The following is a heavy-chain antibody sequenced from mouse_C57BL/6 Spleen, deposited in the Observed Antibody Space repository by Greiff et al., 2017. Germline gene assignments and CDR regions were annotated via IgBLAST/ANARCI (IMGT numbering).Heavy chain of an antibody. D-gene: IGHD3-2*02. V-gene: IGHV1-52*01. J-gene: IGHJ2*01. Sequence: VQLQQPGAELVRPGSSVKLSCKASGYTFTSYWMHWVNQTPIQGLEWIGNIEPSDSETHYNQNLKDKVTMTGDKSTSTAYMQISSLTSEDSAVYYCAREDSSGPFDDWGQGTTLTVSS. CDR1: GYTFTSYW. CDR2: IEPSDSET. CDR3: AREDSSGPFDD.